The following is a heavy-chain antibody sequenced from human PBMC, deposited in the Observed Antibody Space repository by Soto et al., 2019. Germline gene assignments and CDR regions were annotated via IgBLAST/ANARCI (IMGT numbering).Heavy chain of an antibody. Sequence: PGGSLRLSCAASGFMFSDYYMTWIRQTPVRGLEWVAYINTISDTNYADSVRGRFTIYRDNARNSLFLQMNSLRLEDSAVYYCARGHYSMDVSGQGTTVTVSS. CDR3: ARGHYSMDV. CDR1: GFMFSDYY. J-gene: IGHJ6*02. V-gene: IGHV3-11*03. D-gene: IGHD3-10*01. CDR2: INTISDT.